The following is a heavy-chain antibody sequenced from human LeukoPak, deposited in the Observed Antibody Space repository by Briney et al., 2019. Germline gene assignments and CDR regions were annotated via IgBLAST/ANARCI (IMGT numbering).Heavy chain of an antibody. D-gene: IGHD3-3*01. CDR2: INPNSGGT. V-gene: IGHV1-2*02. Sequence: ASVKASCKASGYTFTGYYMHWVRQAPGQGLEWMGWINPNSGGTNYAQKFQGRVTMTRDTSISTAYMELSRLRSDDTAVYYCARDQRAYDFWSGDYWGQGTLVTVSS. J-gene: IGHJ4*02. CDR1: GYTFTGYY. CDR3: ARDQRAYDFWSGDY.